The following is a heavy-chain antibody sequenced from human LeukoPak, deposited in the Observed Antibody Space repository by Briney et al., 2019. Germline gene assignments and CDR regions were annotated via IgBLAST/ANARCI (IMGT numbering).Heavy chain of an antibody. CDR3: ARDGGSGFHDY. CDR2: ISSSGSTI. D-gene: IGHD3-10*01. CDR1: GFTFSSYE. Sequence: GGSLRLSCAASGFTFSSYEMNWVRQAPGKGLEWVSYISSSGSTIYYADSVKGRFTISRDSAKNSLYLQMNSLRAEDTAVYYCARDGGSGFHDYWGQGTLVTVSS. J-gene: IGHJ4*02. V-gene: IGHV3-48*03.